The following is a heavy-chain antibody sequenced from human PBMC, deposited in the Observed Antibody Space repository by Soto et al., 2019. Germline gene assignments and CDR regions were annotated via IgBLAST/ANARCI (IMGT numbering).Heavy chain of an antibody. J-gene: IGHJ3*02. D-gene: IGHD3-16*01. CDR3: TRGGGGRLIDAFDI. CDR1: EYSFTSYW. CDR2: IDPSDSYT. Sequence: GESLKISCKGSEYSFTSYWISWVRQMPGKGLEWMGRIDPSDSYTNYRPSFQGHVTISADKSISTAYLQWCSLKASDSAMYYCTRGGGGRLIDAFDIWGQGTMVTVSS. V-gene: IGHV5-10-1*01.